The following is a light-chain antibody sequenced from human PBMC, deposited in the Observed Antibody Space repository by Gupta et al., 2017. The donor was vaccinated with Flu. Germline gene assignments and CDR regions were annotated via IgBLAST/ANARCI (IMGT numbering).Light chain of an antibody. V-gene: IGLV1-47*01. J-gene: IGLJ3*02. CDR2: TNN. CDR1: SSNIGSNY. Sequence: QSVLTQPPSASGNPGQRVTISCSGSSSNIGSNYVYWYQQLPGTAPKLLIYTNNQRPSGVPDRFSGSKSGTSASLAISGLRSEDEAYYYCATWDDSLSGWVFGGGTKLSVL. CDR3: ATWDDSLSGWV.